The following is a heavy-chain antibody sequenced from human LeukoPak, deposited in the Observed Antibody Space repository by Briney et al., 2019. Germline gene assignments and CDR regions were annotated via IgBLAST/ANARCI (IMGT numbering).Heavy chain of an antibody. D-gene: IGHD3-10*01. V-gene: IGHV3-48*03. J-gene: IGHJ4*02. Sequence: GGSLRLSCVASGFTFSSYEMNWVREAPGKGLEWGSYISSSGSTIYYAHSLKGRFSISRDNAKNSLYFQMNSLRAEDTAIYYCARDSITMVRGVIINRYYFDYWGQGTLVTVSS. CDR2: ISSSGSTI. CDR1: GFTFSSYE. CDR3: ARDSITMVRGVIINRYYFDY.